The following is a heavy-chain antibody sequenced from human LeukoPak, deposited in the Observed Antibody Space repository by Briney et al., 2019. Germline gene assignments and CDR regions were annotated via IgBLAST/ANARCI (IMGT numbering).Heavy chain of an antibody. CDR1: GYSISSGYY. CDR3: ARAGNYGSGSYDLDC. Sequence: SETLSLTCTVSGYSISSGYYWGWIRQPPGKGLEWIGSIYHSGSTYYNPSLKSRVTISVDMSKNQSSLKLSSVTAADTAVYYCARAGNYGSGSYDLDCWGQGTLVTVSS. V-gene: IGHV4-38-2*02. CDR2: IYHSGST. J-gene: IGHJ4*02. D-gene: IGHD3-10*01.